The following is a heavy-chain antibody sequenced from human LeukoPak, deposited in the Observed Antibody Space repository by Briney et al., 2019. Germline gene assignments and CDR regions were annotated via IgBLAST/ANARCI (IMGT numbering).Heavy chain of an antibody. CDR3: AKAAIVSIVVVVAATDY. CDR2: ITRNSYI. D-gene: IGHD2-15*01. CDR1: GFTFSTYS. Sequence: GGSLRLSCAASGFTFSTYSMNWVRQAPGKGLEWVSSITRNSYIYYADSVKGRFTISRDNSKNTLYLQMNSLRAEDTAVYYCAKAAIVSIVVVVAATDYWGQGTLVTVSS. V-gene: IGHV3-21*04. J-gene: IGHJ4*02.